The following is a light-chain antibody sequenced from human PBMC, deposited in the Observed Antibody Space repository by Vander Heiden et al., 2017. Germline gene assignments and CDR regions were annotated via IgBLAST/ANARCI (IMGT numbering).Light chain of an antibody. CDR2: DVS. CDR1: SSDVGSYNY. Sequence: QSALTQPASVSGFPGQSITIACTGTSSDVGSYNYVSWYQQHPGKAPKLMIYDVSNRPSGVSIRFSGSKSGNTASLTISGLQAEDEAYYYCNSYTSSSTRVFGGGTKLTVL. V-gene: IGLV2-14*01. J-gene: IGLJ2*01. CDR3: NSYTSSSTRV.